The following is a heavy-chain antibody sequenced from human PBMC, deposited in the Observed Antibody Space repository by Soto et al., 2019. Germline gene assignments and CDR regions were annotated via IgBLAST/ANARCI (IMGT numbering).Heavy chain of an antibody. Sequence: QVQLVQSGAEVKKPGASVKVSCKASGYTFTSYDINWVRQATGQGLEWMGWMNPNSGNTGYAQKFQGRVTMTMNTSISTAYMELSSLRSEDTAVYYCARSRSHYGSALFDYWGQGTLVTVSS. CDR1: GYTFTSYD. CDR2: MNPNSGNT. J-gene: IGHJ4*02. D-gene: IGHD3-10*01. CDR3: ARSRSHYGSALFDY. V-gene: IGHV1-8*01.